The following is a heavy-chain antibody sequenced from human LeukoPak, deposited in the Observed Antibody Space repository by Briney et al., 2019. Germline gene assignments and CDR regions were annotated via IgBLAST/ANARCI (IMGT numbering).Heavy chain of an antibody. CDR3: ARDRQQQLVPPHYYYYYMDV. D-gene: IGHD6-13*01. CDR2: IYTSGST. V-gene: IGHV4-61*02. Sequence: SQTLSLTCTVSGGSISSGSYYWSWIRQPAGKGLEWIGRIYTSGSTNYNPSLKSRVTISVDTSKNQFSLKLSSVTAADTAVYYCARDRQQQLVPPHYYYYYMDVWGKGTTVTVSS. J-gene: IGHJ6*03. CDR1: GGSISSGSYY.